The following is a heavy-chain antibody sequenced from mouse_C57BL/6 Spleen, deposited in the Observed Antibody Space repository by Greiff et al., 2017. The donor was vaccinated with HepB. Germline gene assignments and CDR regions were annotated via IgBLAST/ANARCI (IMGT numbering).Heavy chain of an antibody. D-gene: IGHD1-1*01. J-gene: IGHJ1*03. CDR1: GFSLSTFGMG. Sequence: QVTLKVCGPGILQPSQTLSLTCSFSGFSLSTFGMGVGWIRQPSGKGLEWLAHIWWDDDKYYNPALKSRLTISKDTSKNQVFLKIANVDTADTATYYCARDTTVVAHWYFDVWGTGTTVTVSS. CDR3: ARDTTVVAHWYFDV. V-gene: IGHV8-8*01. CDR2: IWWDDDK.